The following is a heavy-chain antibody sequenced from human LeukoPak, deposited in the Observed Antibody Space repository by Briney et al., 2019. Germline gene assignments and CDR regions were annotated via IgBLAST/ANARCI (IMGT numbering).Heavy chain of an antibody. CDR1: GYTFTSYD. Sequence: ASVRVSCKASGYTFTSYDINWVRQATGQGLEWMGWMNPNSGNTGYAQKFQGRITMTRDTSISTAYMELSSLTSEDTAVYYCARIAAAGNRRLNYWGQGTLVTVSS. V-gene: IGHV1-8*01. CDR3: ARIAAAGNRRLNY. D-gene: IGHD6-13*01. CDR2: MNPNSGNT. J-gene: IGHJ4*02.